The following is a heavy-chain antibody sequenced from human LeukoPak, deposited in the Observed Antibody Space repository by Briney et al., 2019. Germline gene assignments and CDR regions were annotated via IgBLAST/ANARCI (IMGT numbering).Heavy chain of an antibody. J-gene: IGHJ6*02. Sequence: GGSLRLSCAASGFSVSSYAMSWVRQAPGKGLEWVSAISGGGDYTFYADSVKGRFTISRDNSKNTLYLQMNSLRAEDTAVYYCARDLMVVTASANYYYGMDVWGQGTTVTVAS. CDR3: ARDLMVVTASANYYYGMDV. CDR1: GFSVSSYA. D-gene: IGHD2-21*02. CDR2: ISGGGDYT. V-gene: IGHV3-23*01.